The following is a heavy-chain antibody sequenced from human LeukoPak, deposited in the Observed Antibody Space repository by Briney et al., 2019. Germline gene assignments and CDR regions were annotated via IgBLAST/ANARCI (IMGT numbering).Heavy chain of an antibody. J-gene: IGHJ4*02. Sequence: GGSLRLSCAASGFTFSSYWMTWVRQAPGKGLEWVANIKEDGSVKYYVDSVKGRFTISRDNAKKSMYLQVNSLRAEGTAVYYCARATSEALDCWGQGTLVTVSS. D-gene: IGHD3-3*01. CDR1: GFTFSSYW. V-gene: IGHV3-7*01. CDR3: ARATSEALDC. CDR2: IKEDGSVK.